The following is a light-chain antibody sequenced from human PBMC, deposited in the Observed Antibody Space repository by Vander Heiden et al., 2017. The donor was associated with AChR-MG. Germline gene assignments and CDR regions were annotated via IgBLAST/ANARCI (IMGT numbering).Light chain of an antibody. J-gene: IGKJ5*01. CDR2: ASS. CDR3: QQSYSTAIT. Sequence: DIQMTTSQSSLSASVGDRVTITCRASQSISSYLNWYQQKPGKAPKLLIYASSSLQSGVPSRFSGSGSGTDFTLTISSLQPEDFATYYCQQSYSTAITFGQGTRLEIK. V-gene: IGKV1-39*01. CDR1: QSISSY.